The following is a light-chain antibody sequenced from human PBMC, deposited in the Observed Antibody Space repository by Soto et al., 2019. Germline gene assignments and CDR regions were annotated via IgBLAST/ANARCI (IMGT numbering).Light chain of an antibody. V-gene: IGKV3-20*01. CDR3: HQFGRSPPAFT. Sequence: ESLLTQSPGTLSLSPGERATLSCRASQSVSTRYLAWYQQKPGQAPRLLIYGASIRATGIPDRFSGSGSGTGFTLTISRLEPEDFAVYYCHQFGRSPPAFTFGQGTKLEI. CDR1: QSVSTRY. CDR2: GAS. J-gene: IGKJ2*01.